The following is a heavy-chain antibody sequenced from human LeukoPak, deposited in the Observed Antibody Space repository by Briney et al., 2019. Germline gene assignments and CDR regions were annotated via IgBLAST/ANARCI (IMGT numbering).Heavy chain of an antibody. D-gene: IGHD4-17*01. Sequence: GASVKVSCKASGGTFSSHAISWVRQAPGQGLEWMGGIIPIFGTANYAQKFQGRVTITADESTSTAYMELSSLRSEDTAVYYCARGGYGEAPCDYWGQGTLVTVSS. CDR1: GGTFSSHA. J-gene: IGHJ4*02. V-gene: IGHV1-69*13. CDR3: ARGGYGEAPCDY. CDR2: IIPIFGTA.